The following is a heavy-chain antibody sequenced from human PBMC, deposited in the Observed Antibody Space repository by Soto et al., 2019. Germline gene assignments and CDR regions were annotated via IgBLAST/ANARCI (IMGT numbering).Heavy chain of an antibody. CDR1: GFTFSSYG. Sequence: QVQLVESGGGVVQPGRSLRLSCAASGFTFSSYGMRWVRQAPGKGLEWVAVISYDGSNKYYADSVKGRFTISRDNSKNTLYLQMNSLRAEDTAVYYCAKDAYYDILTGYSDYYFDYWGQGTLVTVSS. CDR2: ISYDGSNK. V-gene: IGHV3-30*18. CDR3: AKDAYYDILTGYSDYYFDY. D-gene: IGHD3-9*01. J-gene: IGHJ4*02.